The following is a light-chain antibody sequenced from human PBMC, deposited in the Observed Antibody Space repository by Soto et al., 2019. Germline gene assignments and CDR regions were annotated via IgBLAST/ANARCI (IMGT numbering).Light chain of an antibody. CDR1: QSVSSN. V-gene: IGKV3-15*01. CDR2: GAS. Sequence: EIVLTQSQDTLSVSPGERATLSCRASQSVSSNLAWYQQRPGQAPRLLIYGASTRATGIPARFSGSGSGTEFTLTISSLQSEDFTVYYCQQYNNWPLTFGGGTKVDIK. J-gene: IGKJ4*01. CDR3: QQYNNWPLT.